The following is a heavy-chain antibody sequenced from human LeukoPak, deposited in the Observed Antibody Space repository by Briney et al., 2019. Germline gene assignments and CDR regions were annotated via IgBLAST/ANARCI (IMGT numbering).Heavy chain of an antibody. D-gene: IGHD3-10*01. Sequence: GGSLRLSCAASGFTFSSYGMHWVRQAPGKGLEWVAVIWYDGSNKYYADSVKGRFTISRDNSKNTLYLQMSSLRAEDTAVYYCATGRGSFDYWGQGTLVTVSS. CDR3: ATGRGSFDY. CDR2: IWYDGSNK. V-gene: IGHV3-33*01. CDR1: GFTFSSYG. J-gene: IGHJ4*02.